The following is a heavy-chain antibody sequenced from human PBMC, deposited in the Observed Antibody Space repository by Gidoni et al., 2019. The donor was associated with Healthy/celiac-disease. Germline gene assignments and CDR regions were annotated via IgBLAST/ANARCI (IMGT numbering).Heavy chain of an antibody. Sequence: EVQLLESGGGLVQPGGSLSLSCAASGFTFSRYAMSWVRQAPGKGLEWVSAISGSGGSTYYADSVKGRFTISRDNSKNTLYLQMNSLRAEDTAVYYCAKTHIVAGGWFDPWGQGTLVTVSS. D-gene: IGHD5-12*01. CDR2: ISGSGGST. V-gene: IGHV3-23*01. CDR3: AKTHIVAGGWFDP. CDR1: GFTFSRYA. J-gene: IGHJ5*02.